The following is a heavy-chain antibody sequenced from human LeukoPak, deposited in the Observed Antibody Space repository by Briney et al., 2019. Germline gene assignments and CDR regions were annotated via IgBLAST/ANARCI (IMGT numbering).Heavy chain of an antibody. J-gene: IGHJ4*02. V-gene: IGHV3-7*01. CDR3: ASATTYGDYEGDLQFSFDY. CDR1: GFTFSSYW. CDR2: IKQDGSEK. D-gene: IGHD4-17*01. Sequence: GGSLRLSCAASGFTFSSYWMSWVRQAPGKGLEWVANIKQDGSEKYYVDSVKGRFTISRDNAKNSLYLQMNSLRAEDTAVYYCASATTYGDYEGDLQFSFDYWGQGTLVTVSS.